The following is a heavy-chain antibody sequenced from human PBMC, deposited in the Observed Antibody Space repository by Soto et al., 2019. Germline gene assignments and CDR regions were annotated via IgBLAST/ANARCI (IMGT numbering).Heavy chain of an antibody. CDR1: GFIFSTYT. CDR2: MSYDGSQK. CDR3: AIAKSSSWHNFDY. J-gene: IGHJ4*02. V-gene: IGHV3-30-3*01. D-gene: IGHD6-13*01. Sequence: QVQLVESVGGVVQPGRSLRLSCAASGFIFSTYTMHWVRQAPGKGLEWLTVMSYDGSQKYYADSVKGRLTISRDNSKNQLYLQMTSLRAEDTAVYHCAIAKSSSWHNFDYWGQGTLVTVSS.